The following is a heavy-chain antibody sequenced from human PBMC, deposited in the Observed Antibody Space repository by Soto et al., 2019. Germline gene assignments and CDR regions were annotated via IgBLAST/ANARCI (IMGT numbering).Heavy chain of an antibody. CDR1: GYSFTGYW. J-gene: IGHJ6*02. D-gene: IGHD1-26*01. V-gene: IGHV5-10-1*01. Sequence: PGQSLQIPCKGSGYSFTGYWISWVRQIPGKGLEWMGRIDPSDSYTNYSPSFQGHVTISADKSISTAYLQWSSLKASDTAMYYCASRYLPFYGMDVWGQGTTVTVSS. CDR3: ASRYLPFYGMDV. CDR2: IDPSDSYT.